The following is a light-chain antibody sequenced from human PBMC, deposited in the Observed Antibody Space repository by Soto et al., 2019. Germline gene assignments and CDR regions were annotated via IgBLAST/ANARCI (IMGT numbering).Light chain of an antibody. J-gene: IGKJ4*01. CDR1: HDITSY. CDR2: DAS. Sequence: DIQMTQSPSSLSASVGDRVTITCQASHDITSYLNWYQHKPGKAPKLLIYDASILEAGVPSRFSGSGSGTDFTLTISSLQPEDVATYYCQKCGIAPFTFGGGTKVELK. CDR3: QKCGIAPFT. V-gene: IGKV1-33*01.